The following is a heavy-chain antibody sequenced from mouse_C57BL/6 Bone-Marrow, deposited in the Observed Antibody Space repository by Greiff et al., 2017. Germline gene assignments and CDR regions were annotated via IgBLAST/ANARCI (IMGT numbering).Heavy chain of an antibody. V-gene: IGHV14-4*01. CDR2: IDPENGDT. D-gene: IGHD1-1*01. J-gene: IGHJ3*01. CDR1: GFNIKDDY. CDR3: TRGTVVVPL. Sequence: VQLQQSGAELVRPGASVKLSCTASGFNIKDDYMHWVKQRPDQGLEWIGWIDPENGDTEYASKFQGKATITADTSSNTAYLQLSSLTSEDTAVYYCTRGTVVVPLGGQGTLVTVSA.